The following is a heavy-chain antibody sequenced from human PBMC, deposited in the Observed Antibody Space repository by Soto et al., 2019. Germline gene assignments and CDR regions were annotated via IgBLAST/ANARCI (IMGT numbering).Heavy chain of an antibody. V-gene: IGHV3-66*01. Sequence: EVQLVESGGGLVQPGGYVRLSCAASGFIVSSTYMSWVRQAPGKGLEWVSVISNRGDTHYADSVKGRFSLSRDTSNNILNLQMSSLSAEDTAVYYCAREPRYCSGGSCSITGDAYDVWGQGTLVTVSS. D-gene: IGHD2-15*01. J-gene: IGHJ3*01. CDR3: AREPRYCSGGSCSITGDAYDV. CDR2: ISNRGDT. CDR1: GFIVSSTY.